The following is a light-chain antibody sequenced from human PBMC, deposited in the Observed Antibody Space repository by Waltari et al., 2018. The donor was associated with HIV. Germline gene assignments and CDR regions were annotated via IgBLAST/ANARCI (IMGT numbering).Light chain of an antibody. CDR3: SSYTGSSTYVV. CDR2: EVS. J-gene: IGLJ2*01. V-gene: IGLV2-14*01. Sequence: QSALTQPASVSGSPGQSIPIPCAGTRSDAGGYDFVPGYQQHPGKAPKLMIYEVSDRPSGVSNRFSGSKSGNTASLTVSGLQAEDEADYYCSSYTGSSTYVVFGGGTKLTVL. CDR1: RSDAGGYDF.